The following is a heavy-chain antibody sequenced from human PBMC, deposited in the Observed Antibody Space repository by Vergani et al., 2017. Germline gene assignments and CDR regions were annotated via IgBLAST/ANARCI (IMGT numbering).Heavy chain of an antibody. J-gene: IGHJ6*03. D-gene: IGHD2-2*01. CDR2: IFPSGNS. V-gene: IGHV4-30-2*01. Sequence: QLQLQESGSGLVKPSQTLSLTCAVSGDSITNGGFSWNWIRQPPGKGPEWIGYIFPSGNSDYNPSLKNRVSISLEKSKNQFPLLVNSVTAADTAVYFCASASLRALVFYYYYMDVWGKGNTVVVSS. CDR3: ASASLRALVFYYYYMDV. CDR1: GDSITNGGFS.